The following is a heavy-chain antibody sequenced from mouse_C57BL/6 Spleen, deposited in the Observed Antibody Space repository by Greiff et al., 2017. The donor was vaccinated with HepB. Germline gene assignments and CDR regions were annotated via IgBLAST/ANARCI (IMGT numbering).Heavy chain of an antibody. CDR2: INPGSGGT. CDR3: ARGRTMVTTGGAMDY. CDR1: GYAFTNYL. Sequence: QVQLQQSGAELVRPGTSVKVSCKASGYAFTNYLIEWVKQRPGQGLEWIGVINPGSGGTNYNEKFKGKATLTADKSSSTAYMQLSSLTSEDSAVYFCARGRTMVTTGGAMDYWGQGTSVTVSS. V-gene: IGHV1-54*01. J-gene: IGHJ4*01. D-gene: IGHD2-2*01.